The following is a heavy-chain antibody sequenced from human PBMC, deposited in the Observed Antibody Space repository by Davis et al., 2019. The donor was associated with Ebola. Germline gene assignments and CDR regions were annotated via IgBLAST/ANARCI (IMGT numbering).Heavy chain of an antibody. J-gene: IGHJ6*02. CDR3: ARDSSNYDFWSGYFRRGYGMDV. V-gene: IGHV3-9*01. CDR2: ISWNSGSL. D-gene: IGHD3-3*01. CDR1: GFTFDDYA. Sequence: SLKISCAASGFTFDDYAMHWVRQAPGKGLEWVSGISWNSGSLDYADSVKGRFTISRDNSKNTLYLQMNSLRAEDTAVYYCARDSSNYDFWSGYFRRGYGMDVWGQGTTVTVSS.